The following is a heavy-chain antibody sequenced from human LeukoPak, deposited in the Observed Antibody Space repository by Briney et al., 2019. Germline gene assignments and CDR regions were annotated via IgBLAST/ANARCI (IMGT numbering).Heavy chain of an antibody. V-gene: IGHV3-7*01. Sequence: GGSLRLSCAASGCTFSCYWMSWVRQAPGKGLEWVANIKQGGSEKYYVDSVKGRFTISRDNAKNSLYLQMNSLRAEDTAVYYCAREGKLKSIAYWGQGTLVTVSS. CDR3: AREGKLKSIAY. CDR2: IKQGGSEK. CDR1: GCTFSCYW. J-gene: IGHJ4*02. D-gene: IGHD2-15*01.